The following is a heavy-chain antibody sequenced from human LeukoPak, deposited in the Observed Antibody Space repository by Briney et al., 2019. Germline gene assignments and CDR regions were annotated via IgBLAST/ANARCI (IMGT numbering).Heavy chain of an antibody. CDR1: GFTFSSYG. CDR2: IKEDGSEK. D-gene: IGHD6-19*01. V-gene: IGHV3-7*01. CDR3: ARDEGSGWDY. J-gene: IGHJ4*02. Sequence: GGSLRLSCAASGFTFSSYGMHWVRQAPGKGLEWVANIKEDGSEKNYVDSVKGRFTISRGNAKNSLYLEMNSLRADDTAVYFCARDEGSGWDYWGQGTPVTVSS.